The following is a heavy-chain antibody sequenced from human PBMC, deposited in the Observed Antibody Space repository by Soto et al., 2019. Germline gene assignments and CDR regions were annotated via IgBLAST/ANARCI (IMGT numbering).Heavy chain of an antibody. J-gene: IGHJ5*02. D-gene: IGHD5-18*01. CDR3: AKERDTRSSCCFDP. CDR2: ISHDGTVK. Sequence: QVQLVESGGGVVQPGRSLRLSCAASRFTFSNYGMQWVRQAPGKGLEWVAVISHDGTVKYYADSVKGRFTISRDNFQNTLDLQMDSLRAEGTAVYYCAKERDTRSSCCFDPWGQGTLVTVSS. V-gene: IGHV3-30*18. CDR1: RFTFSNYG.